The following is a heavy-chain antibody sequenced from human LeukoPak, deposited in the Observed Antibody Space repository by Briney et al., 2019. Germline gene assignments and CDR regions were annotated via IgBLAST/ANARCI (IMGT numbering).Heavy chain of an antibody. J-gene: IGHJ6*02. CDR2: ISGVYDNI. Sequence: GGSLRLSCAASGFTFSDYYMTWIRQAPGRGLEWVSYISGVYDNIYYGDSVKGRFTISRDNAKNSVYLQMSSLRADDTDVYYCARGGAHGMDVWGQGTTVTVSS. D-gene: IGHD1-26*01. V-gene: IGHV3-11*01. CDR3: ARGGAHGMDV. CDR1: GFTFSDYY.